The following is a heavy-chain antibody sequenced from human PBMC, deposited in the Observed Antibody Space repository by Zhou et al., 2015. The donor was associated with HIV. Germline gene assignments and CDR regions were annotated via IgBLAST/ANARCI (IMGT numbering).Heavy chain of an antibody. Sequence: QVQLVESGGGVVQPGRSLRLSCAASGFAFSSYGMHWVRQAPGKGLEWVAVISYDGSNKYYADSVKGRFTISRDNSKNTLYLQMNRLRAEDTAVYYCARGDCSSTSCLYPSFDYWAREPWSPSPQ. CDR1: GFAFSSYG. D-gene: IGHD2-2*01. CDR3: ARGDCSSTSCLYPSFDY. J-gene: IGHJ4*02. CDR2: ISYDGSNK. V-gene: IGHV3-30-3*01.